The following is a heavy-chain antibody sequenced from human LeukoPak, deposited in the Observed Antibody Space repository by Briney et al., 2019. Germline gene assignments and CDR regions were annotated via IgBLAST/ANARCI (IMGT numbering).Heavy chain of an antibody. CDR3: TRMTTGHDY. J-gene: IGHJ4*02. CDR2: INHSGYT. V-gene: IGHV4-34*01. D-gene: IGHD4-17*01. CDR1: GVSFDNYY. Sequence: SETLSLTCAVSGVSFDNYYWSWVRRTPGKGLEWIGEINHSGYTNDSPSLKSRVTLSIDTSRKQFSLNLRSVTVADTGIYYCTRMTTGHDYWGQGTLVTVSS.